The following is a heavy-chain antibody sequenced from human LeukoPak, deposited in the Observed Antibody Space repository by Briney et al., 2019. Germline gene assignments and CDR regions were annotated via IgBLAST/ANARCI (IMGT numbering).Heavy chain of an antibody. V-gene: IGHV3-48*01. CDR3: ASLGGYYDSSGLYY. D-gene: IGHD3-22*01. CDR2: ISSSSSTI. Sequence: GGSLRLSCAASGFTFSSYSMTWVRQAPGKGLEWVSYISSSSSTIYYADSVKGRFTISRDNAKNSLYLQMNSLRAEDTAVYYCASLGGYYDSSGLYYWGQGTLVTVSS. J-gene: IGHJ4*02. CDR1: GFTFSSYS.